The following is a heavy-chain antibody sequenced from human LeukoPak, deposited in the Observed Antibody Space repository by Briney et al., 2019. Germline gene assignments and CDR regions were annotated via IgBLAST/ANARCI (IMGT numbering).Heavy chain of an antibody. CDR3: ARLSYDFWSGFYTRSFDF. CDR2: IYYSGST. V-gene: IGHV4-59*08. D-gene: IGHD3-3*01. Sequence: SETLSLTCTVSGGSISSYYWSWIRQPPGKGLEWIGYIYYSGSTNYNPSLKSRVTISVDTSKNQFSLKLSSVTAADTAVYYCARLSYDFWSGFYTRSFDFWGQGTLVTVSS. CDR1: GGSISSYY. J-gene: IGHJ4*02.